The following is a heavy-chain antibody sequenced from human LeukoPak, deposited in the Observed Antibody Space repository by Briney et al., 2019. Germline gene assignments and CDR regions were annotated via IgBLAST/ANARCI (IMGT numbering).Heavy chain of an antibody. J-gene: IGHJ6*04. CDR1: GFTFSSFE. CDR2: ISGSGDST. Sequence: GGSLRLSCAASGFTFSSFEMNWVRQAPGKGLEWLSYISGSGDSTYFADSVKGRFTISRDNANNSLYLQMNSLRAEDTAVYYCARDSSVAASDVWGKGTTVTVSS. V-gene: IGHV3-48*03. D-gene: IGHD6-6*01. CDR3: ARDSSVAASDV.